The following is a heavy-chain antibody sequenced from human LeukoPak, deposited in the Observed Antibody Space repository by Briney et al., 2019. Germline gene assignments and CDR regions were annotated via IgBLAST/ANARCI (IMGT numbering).Heavy chain of an antibody. CDR1: GGSISSGGYY. D-gene: IGHD1-26*01. J-gene: IGHJ4*02. CDR2: IHNSGRT. Sequence: SETLSLTCTVSGGSISSGGYYWNWIRQHPGKGLEWIGYIHNSGRTYYNPSLRSRVTISVDTSKNQFSLKLSSVTAADTAVYYCARVYVSGATGGSDYWGQGTLVTVSS. CDR3: ARVYVSGATGGSDY. V-gene: IGHV4-31*03.